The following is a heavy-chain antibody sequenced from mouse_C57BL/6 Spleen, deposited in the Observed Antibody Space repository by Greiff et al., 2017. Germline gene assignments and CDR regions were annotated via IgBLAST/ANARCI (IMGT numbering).Heavy chain of an antibody. J-gene: IGHJ4*01. V-gene: IGHV1-52*01. D-gene: IGHD1-1*01. CDR3: ARDYGGSSYPYYAMDY. CDR2: IDPSDSET. Sequence: VQLQQPGAELVRPGSSVKLSCKASGYTFTSYWMHWVKQRPIQGLEWIGNIDPSDSETHYNQKFKDKATLTVDKSSSTAYMQLSSLTSEDSAVYYCARDYGGSSYPYYAMDYWGQGTSVTVSS. CDR1: GYTFTSYW.